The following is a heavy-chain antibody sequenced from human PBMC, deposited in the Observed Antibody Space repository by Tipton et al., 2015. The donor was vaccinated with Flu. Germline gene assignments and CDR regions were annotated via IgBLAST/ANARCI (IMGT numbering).Heavy chain of an antibody. CDR2: IHSSGGT. D-gene: IGHD2-2*01. V-gene: IGHV4-4*07. CDR3: ASGACSSSTCPKGGFDN. Sequence: TLSLTCTASNGTISSYYWSWIRQPAGKGLEWIGRIHSSGGTNYNPSLKSRVTMSVDTSKNQFSLKVNSVTAADTAVYYCASGACSSSTCPKGGFDNWGQGTLVVVSS. CDR1: NGTISSYY. J-gene: IGHJ4*02.